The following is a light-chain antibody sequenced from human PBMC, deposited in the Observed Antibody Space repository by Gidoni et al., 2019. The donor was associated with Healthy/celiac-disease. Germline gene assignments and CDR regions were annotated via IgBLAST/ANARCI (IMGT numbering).Light chain of an antibody. Sequence: EIVLTQSPATLSFSPGQRATLSCRASQCVSSYLAWYQQKPGQAPRLLIYDASNRATGIPARFSGSGSGTDFTLTISSLEPEDFAVYYCQQRSNWPPRNTFGQGTKLEIK. V-gene: IGKV3-11*01. CDR3: QQRSNWPPRNT. J-gene: IGKJ2*01. CDR2: DAS. CDR1: QCVSSY.